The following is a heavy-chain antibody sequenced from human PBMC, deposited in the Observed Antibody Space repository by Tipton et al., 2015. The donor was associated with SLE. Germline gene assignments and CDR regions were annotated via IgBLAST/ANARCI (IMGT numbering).Heavy chain of an antibody. D-gene: IGHD3-22*01. V-gene: IGHV4-4*02. CDR3: ARHDYDSNGYYQHYFDY. CDR1: GGSISSSNW. J-gene: IGHJ4*02. Sequence: SLRLSCAVSGGSISSSNWWSWVRQPPGKGLEWIGSIYHSGNTYYNPSLKSRVNMSIDTSRNEVFLRLSSVTAADTAVYYCARHDYDSNGYYQHYFDYWGQGTLVTVSS. CDR2: IYHSGNT.